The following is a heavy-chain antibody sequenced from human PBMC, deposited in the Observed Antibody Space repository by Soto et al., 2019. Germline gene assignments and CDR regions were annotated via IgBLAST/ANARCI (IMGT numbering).Heavy chain of an antibody. Sequence: QVTLKESGPVLVKPTETLTLTCTVSGFSLSNARMGVRWIRQPPGKALEWLAHIFSNDEKSYSTSLKSRLTISKDTSKSQVVLTMTNMDPVDTATYYCARARGYYYYYGMDVWGQGTTVTVSS. CDR2: IFSNDEK. CDR3: ARARGYYYYYGMDV. CDR1: GFSLSNARMG. V-gene: IGHV2-26*01. J-gene: IGHJ6*02.